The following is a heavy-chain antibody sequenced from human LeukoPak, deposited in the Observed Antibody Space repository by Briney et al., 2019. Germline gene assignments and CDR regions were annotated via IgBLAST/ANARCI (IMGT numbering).Heavy chain of an antibody. CDR2: ISYDGSNK. V-gene: IGHV3-30-3*01. J-gene: IGHJ4*02. D-gene: IGHD3-16*01. Sequence: GGSLRLSCAASGFTFSSYAMHWVRQAPGKGLEWVAVISYDGSNKYYADSVKGRFTISRDNSKNTLYLQMNSLRAEDTAVYYCATHPGEPQGAHWGQGTLVTVS. CDR3: ATHPGEPQGAH. CDR1: GFTFSSYA.